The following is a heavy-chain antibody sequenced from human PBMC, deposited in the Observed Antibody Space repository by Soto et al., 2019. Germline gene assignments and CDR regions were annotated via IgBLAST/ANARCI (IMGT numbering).Heavy chain of an antibody. J-gene: IGHJ4*02. V-gene: IGHV1-69*01. CDR2: IIPIFGTA. D-gene: IGHD2-15*01. CDR1: GGTFSSYA. Sequence: QVQLVQSGAEVKKPGSSVKVSCKASGGTFSSYAISWVRQAPGQGLEWMGGIIPIFGTANYAQKFQGRVTVPADESTGTAYMELRSLRSEDTAVYYCAREGEAVVAATSNFDYWGQGTLVNVSS. CDR3: AREGEAVVAATSNFDY.